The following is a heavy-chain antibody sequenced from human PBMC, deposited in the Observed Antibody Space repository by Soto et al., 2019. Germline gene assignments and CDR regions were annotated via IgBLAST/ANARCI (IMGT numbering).Heavy chain of an antibody. J-gene: IGHJ4*02. CDR1: GVSITTNGYS. D-gene: IGHD3-16*01. CDR2: IYPSGTI. CDR3: ATYTAFAKYYFDY. V-gene: IGHV4-30-2*01. Sequence: SETLSLTCAVSGVSITTNGYSWSWIRQPPGKGLEWIGYIYPSGTIFYNPSLNSRVTISADTSNNQFSLKLTSVTAADTAVYFCATYTAFAKYYFDYWGRGTLVTVSS.